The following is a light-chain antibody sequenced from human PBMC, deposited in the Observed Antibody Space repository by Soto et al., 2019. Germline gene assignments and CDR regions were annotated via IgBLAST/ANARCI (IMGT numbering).Light chain of an antibody. Sequence: VMTQSPAILSVSPGESATLSCRASQSVGINLAWYQQRPGRAPRLVIYGASSRATGFPARFSGSGSGTEFTLTISSLQSEDFAVYYCHQYNFWPGTFGQGTKLEIK. CDR2: GAS. CDR3: HQYNFWPGT. V-gene: IGKV3-15*01. J-gene: IGKJ2*01. CDR1: QSVGIN.